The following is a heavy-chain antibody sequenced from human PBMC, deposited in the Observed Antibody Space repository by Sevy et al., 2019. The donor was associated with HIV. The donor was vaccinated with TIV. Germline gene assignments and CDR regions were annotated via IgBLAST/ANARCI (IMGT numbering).Heavy chain of an antibody. Sequence: GGSLRLSCAASGFTFSSYSMNWVRQAPGKGLEWVSSISSSSSYIDYADSVKGRFTISRDNAKNSLYLQMNSLRAEDTAVYYCARAREWITGTTNFFDYWGQGTLVTVSS. D-gene: IGHD1-20*01. CDR3: ARAREWITGTTNFFDY. CDR1: GFTFSSYS. CDR2: ISSSSSYI. V-gene: IGHV3-21*01. J-gene: IGHJ4*02.